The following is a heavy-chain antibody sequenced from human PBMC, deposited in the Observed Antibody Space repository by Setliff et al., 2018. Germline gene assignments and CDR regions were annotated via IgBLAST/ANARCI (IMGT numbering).Heavy chain of an antibody. V-gene: IGHV5-51*01. J-gene: IGHJ5*01. Sequence: GESLKISCKASGYSFTSHWIAWVRQMPGKGLEWMGIIYPDDSDTRCSPSFQGQVTISADKSISTAYLQWGSLKASDTAMYYCARLHPGYSSGWPEFDSWGQGTLVTVSS. CDR3: ARLHPGYSSGWPEFDS. CDR2: IYPDDSDT. CDR1: GYSFTSHW. D-gene: IGHD6-19*01.